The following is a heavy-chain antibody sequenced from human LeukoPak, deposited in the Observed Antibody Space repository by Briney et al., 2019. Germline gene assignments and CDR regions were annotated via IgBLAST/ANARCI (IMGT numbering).Heavy chain of an antibody. V-gene: IGHV3-23*01. D-gene: IGHD3-10*01. Sequence: GGSLRLSCAASGFAFSNYAMGWVRLAPGKGLEWVSAISGSGGSTYYADSVKGRFTISRDNSKNTLYLQMNSLRAEDTAVYYCAKRYGSGSYFYWGQGTLVTVSS. CDR3: AKRYGSGSYFY. CDR2: ISGSGGST. J-gene: IGHJ4*02. CDR1: GFAFSNYA.